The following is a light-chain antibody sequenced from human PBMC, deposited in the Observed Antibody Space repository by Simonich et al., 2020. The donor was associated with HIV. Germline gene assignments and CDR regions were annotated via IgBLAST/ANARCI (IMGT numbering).Light chain of an antibody. Sequence: QSALTQPASVSGSPGQSITISCTETSSDLGGYNFVSWFQHHPGKAPTLIISANIKRPSGVSNRFSGSKSGNTASLTISGLQAEDEADYYCSSYTSRSTLVFGGGTKLTVL. CDR2: ANI. CDR1: SSDLGGYNF. J-gene: IGLJ2*01. CDR3: SSYTSRSTLV. V-gene: IGLV2-14*01.